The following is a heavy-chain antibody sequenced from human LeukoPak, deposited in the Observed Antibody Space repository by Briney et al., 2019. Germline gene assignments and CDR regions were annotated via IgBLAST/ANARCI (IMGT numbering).Heavy chain of an antibody. D-gene: IGHD4-23*01. CDR3: ARSVERLFDY. J-gene: IGHJ4*02. CDR2: ISSSGSTL. Sequence: SGGSLRLSCAASGFPFSTYSMDWVRQAPGKGLEWVSYISSSGSTLYYADSVKGRFTISRDNAKNSLYLQMNSLRAEDTAVYYCARSVERLFDYWGQGTLVTVSS. V-gene: IGHV3-48*01. CDR1: GFPFSTYS.